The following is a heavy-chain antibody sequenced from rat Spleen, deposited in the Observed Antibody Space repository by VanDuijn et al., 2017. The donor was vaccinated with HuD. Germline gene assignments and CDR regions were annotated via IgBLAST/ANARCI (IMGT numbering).Heavy chain of an antibody. Sequence: QVQLKESGPGLVQPSETLSLTCTVSGFSLTSYNVHWVRQPPGKGLEWMGVMWSGGSTDYNSALKSRLSISRDTSKNQVFLKMNSLQSEDTTTYYCARDSAYYFDYWGQGVMVTVSS. J-gene: IGHJ2*01. CDR3: ARDSAYYFDY. CDR2: MWSGGST. V-gene: IGHV2-45*01. CDR1: GFSLTSYN.